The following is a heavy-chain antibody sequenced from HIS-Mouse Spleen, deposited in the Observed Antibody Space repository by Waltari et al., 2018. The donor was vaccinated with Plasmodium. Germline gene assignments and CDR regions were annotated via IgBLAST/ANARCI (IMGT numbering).Heavy chain of an antibody. J-gene: IGHJ4*02. CDR1: GFTFSSYC. CDR2: ISYDGSNK. CDR3: AKAQGVINFDY. D-gene: IGHD3-16*01. Sequence: QVQLVESGGGVVQPGRSLRLSCAASGFTFSSYCMPWVRQAPGKGLEWVAVISYDGSNKYYADSVKGRFTISRDNSKNTLYLQMNSLRAEDTAVYYCAKAQGVINFDYWGQGTLVTVSS. V-gene: IGHV3-30*18.